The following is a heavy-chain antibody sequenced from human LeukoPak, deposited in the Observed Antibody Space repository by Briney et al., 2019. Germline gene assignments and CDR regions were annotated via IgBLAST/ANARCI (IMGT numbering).Heavy chain of an antibody. Sequence: GGSLRLSCAASGFTFSSYSMNWVRQAPGKGLEWVSCIRSSSSTIYYADSVKGRFTISRDNAKNSLYLQMNSLRAEDTAVYYCARESGGIAAAGHFDYWGQGTLVTVSS. V-gene: IGHV3-48*04. D-gene: IGHD6-13*01. J-gene: IGHJ4*02. CDR1: GFTFSSYS. CDR3: ARESGGIAAAGHFDY. CDR2: IRSSSSTI.